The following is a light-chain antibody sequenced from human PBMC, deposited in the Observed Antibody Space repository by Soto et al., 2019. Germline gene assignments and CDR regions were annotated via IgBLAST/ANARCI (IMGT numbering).Light chain of an antibody. J-gene: IGLJ2*01. V-gene: IGLV3-21*02. CDR1: NIESKS. CDR2: HNK. CDR3: QVWDNGSDNVV. Sequence: SYELTQAASVSVAPGRPPRITWEGNNIESKSVHWYQQKPGQAPVLVVYHNKDRPSGIPERLSGSKSGNTATLTISRVEAGDEADYYCQVWDNGSDNVVFGGGTKVTVL.